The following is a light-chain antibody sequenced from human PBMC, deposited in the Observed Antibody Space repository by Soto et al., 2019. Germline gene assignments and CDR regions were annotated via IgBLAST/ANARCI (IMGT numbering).Light chain of an antibody. J-gene: IGKJ1*01. CDR1: QSVSSSY. V-gene: IGKV3-20*01. CDR2: GAS. CDR3: QQYGSP. Sequence: EIVLTQSPGTLSLSPGERATLSCRASQSVSSSYLAWYQQKPGQAPRLLIYGASSRATGIPDRFSGSGSGTDFTLTISRLEPEDFAVHYCQQYGSPFGQGTKVDIK.